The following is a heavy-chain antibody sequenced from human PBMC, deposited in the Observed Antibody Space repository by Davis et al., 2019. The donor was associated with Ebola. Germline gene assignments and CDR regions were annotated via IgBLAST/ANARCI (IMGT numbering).Heavy chain of an antibody. V-gene: IGHV3-23*01. D-gene: IGHD7-27*01. CDR1: GFTFNKYG. Sequence: PGGSLRLSCAASGFTFNKYGMSWVRQALGKGLEWVAAVSRKGGSYYADSVKGRFTVYRDTAKDTLFLQMDSLRAEDTAVYYCGRDHWGSADSWGLGTLVTVSS. J-gene: IGHJ5*01. CDR3: GRDHWGSADS. CDR2: VSRKGGS.